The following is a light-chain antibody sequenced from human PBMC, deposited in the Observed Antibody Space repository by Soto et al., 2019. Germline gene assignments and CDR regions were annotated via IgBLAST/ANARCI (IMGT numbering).Light chain of an antibody. V-gene: IGKV1-5*03. J-gene: IGKJ1*01. Sequence: DIQMTQSPSTLSASVGDRVTITCRASQSINNWLAWYQQKPGKAPKLLIYKAFSLESGVPSRFSGRGSGTEFILTISSLQPDDFATYYCQQYNSYPWTFGQGTKVDIK. CDR3: QQYNSYPWT. CDR1: QSINNW. CDR2: KAF.